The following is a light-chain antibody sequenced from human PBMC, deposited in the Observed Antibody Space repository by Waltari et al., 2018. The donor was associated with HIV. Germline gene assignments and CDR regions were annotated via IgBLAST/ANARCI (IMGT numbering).Light chain of an antibody. Sequence: QSVLTQPPSVSGAPGQRVTISFTGSTSNLGAGYNVPWYQQFPGTAPKLLIYLNTNRPSGVPDRFSGSKSGTSASLAIAGLQAEDEADYYCQSYDSSLTTWVFGGGTKLTVL. J-gene: IGLJ3*02. CDR1: TSNLGAGYN. CDR3: QSYDSSLTTWV. CDR2: LNT. V-gene: IGLV1-40*01.